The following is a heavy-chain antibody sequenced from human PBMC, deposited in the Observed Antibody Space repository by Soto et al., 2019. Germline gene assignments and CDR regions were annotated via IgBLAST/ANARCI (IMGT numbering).Heavy chain of an antibody. CDR1: GGSISSYY. J-gene: IGHJ6*02. CDR3: ARDTSEVVPAAPYYYYYGMDV. CDR2: IYTSGST. V-gene: IGHV4-4*07. D-gene: IGHD2-2*01. Sequence: SETLSLTCTVSGGSISSYYWSWIRQPAGKGLEWIGRIYTSGSTNYNPSLKSRVTMSVDTSKNQFSLKLSSVTAADTAVYYCARDTSEVVPAAPYYYYYGMDVWGQGTTVTVSS.